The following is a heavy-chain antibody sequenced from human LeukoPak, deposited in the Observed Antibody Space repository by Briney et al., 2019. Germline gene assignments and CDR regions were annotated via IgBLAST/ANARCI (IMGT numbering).Heavy chain of an antibody. CDR3: AREVEMATSIDY. D-gene: IGHD5-24*01. V-gene: IGHV3-74*01. CDR2: INSDVSST. CDR1: GFTFSSYW. J-gene: IGHJ4*02. Sequence: GGSLRLSCAASGFTFSSYWMHWVRQAPGKGLVWVSGINSDVSSTSYADSVKGRFTISRDNAKNTLYLQMNSLRAADTAVYYCAREVEMATSIDYWGQGTLVTVSS.